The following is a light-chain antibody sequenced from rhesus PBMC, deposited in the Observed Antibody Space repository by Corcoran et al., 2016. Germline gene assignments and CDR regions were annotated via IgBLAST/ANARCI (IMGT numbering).Light chain of an antibody. CDR3: QQYSSSPYS. V-gene: IGKV1-22*01. Sequence: DIQMTQSPSSLSASVGDTVTITCRASQSIGTWLGWYQQKAGKAPELLIYNASSLQSGVPSRLSGIGAETYFTLTISSLQSEDCATYYCQQYSSSPYSLGQGTKVEIK. CDR1: QSIGTW. J-gene: IGKJ2*01. CDR2: NAS.